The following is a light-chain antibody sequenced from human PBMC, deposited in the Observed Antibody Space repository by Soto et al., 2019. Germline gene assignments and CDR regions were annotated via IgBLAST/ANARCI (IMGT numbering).Light chain of an antibody. Sequence: QSALTQPASVSGSPGQSITISCTGTSSDIADSNFVSWYQRHPGTAPKLMIYDVSDRPTGVSSRFSGSKSGNTASLTISGLQADDEADYFCSSYTSSNTLVFGGVTKLTVL. CDR3: SSYTSSNTLV. CDR2: DVS. V-gene: IGLV2-14*03. CDR1: SSDIADSNF. J-gene: IGLJ2*01.